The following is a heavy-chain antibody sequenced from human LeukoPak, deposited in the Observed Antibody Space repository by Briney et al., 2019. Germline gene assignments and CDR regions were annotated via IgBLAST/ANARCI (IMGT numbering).Heavy chain of an antibody. CDR1: GDSISSYY. J-gene: IGHJ6*03. V-gene: IGHV4-59*01. Sequence: PSETLSLTCIVSGDSISSYYWTWIRQPPGKGLEWIAYMYYSGSTNNNPSFESRVSMSLDKSKNQFSLKLSPVTAADTAVYYCARLSNPYYYYYYIDAWGKGTTVTVSS. CDR2: MYYSGST. CDR3: ARLSNPYYYYYYIDA.